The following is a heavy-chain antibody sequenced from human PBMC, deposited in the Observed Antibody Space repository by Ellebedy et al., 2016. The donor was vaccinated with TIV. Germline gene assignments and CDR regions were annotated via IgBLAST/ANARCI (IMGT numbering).Heavy chain of an antibody. CDR2: IYQDGRFR. V-gene: IGHV3-7*01. CDR1: GFNFRSYW. J-gene: IGHJ5*01. Sequence: GESLKISCAASGFNFRSYWMTWVRQAPGKGMEWVASIYQDGRFRYYVESVQGRFTISRDNAKNSLFLQMHSPRGEDTAVYYCAGLTNQCDYPVQGNPLFHPWGQGTLVT. D-gene: IGHD3-16*01. CDR3: AGLTNQCDYPVQGNPLFHP.